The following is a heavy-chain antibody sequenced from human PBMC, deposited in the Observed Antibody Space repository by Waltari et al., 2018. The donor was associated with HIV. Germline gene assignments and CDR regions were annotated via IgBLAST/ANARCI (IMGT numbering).Heavy chain of an antibody. CDR3: ARGQYGPGSREDY. D-gene: IGHD3-10*01. Sequence: QVQLQQWGTGLLKPSETLSLTCAVQGGSSSNYYWSWIRQPPGKGLEWIAEINHSGRTNYNPALKSRLTISVDTSKTQFSVKLTSVTAADTAVYFWARGQYGPGSREDYCGQGTLVTVAS. CDR1: GGSSSNYY. J-gene: IGHJ4*02. CDR2: INHSGRT. V-gene: IGHV4-34*02.